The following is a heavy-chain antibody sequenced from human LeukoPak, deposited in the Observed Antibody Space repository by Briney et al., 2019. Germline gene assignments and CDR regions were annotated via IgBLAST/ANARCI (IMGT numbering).Heavy chain of an antibody. CDR1: GFVFSASY. Sequence: SGGSLRLSCAASGFVFSASYMSWVRKAPGKGLEWVATIKPDGSEKYHVDSVSGRFTISRDNTNDSPFLQMNSLRVDDTAVYYCVRGGTYWTVSWGQGTLVSVS. CDR2: IKPDGSEK. J-gene: IGHJ5*01. V-gene: IGHV3-7*01. CDR3: VRGGTYWTVS.